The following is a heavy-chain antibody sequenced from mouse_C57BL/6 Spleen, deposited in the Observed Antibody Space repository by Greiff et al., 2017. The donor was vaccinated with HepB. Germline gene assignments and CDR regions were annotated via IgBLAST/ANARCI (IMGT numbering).Heavy chain of an antibody. D-gene: IGHD1-1*01. CDR1: GYTFTSYW. J-gene: IGHJ2*01. CDR2: IDPSDSYT. CDR3: ARWGLRTTVDY. Sequence: VQLQQPGAELVKPGASVKLSCKASGYTFTSYWMQWVKQRPGQGLEWIGEIDPSDSYTNYNQKFKGKATLTVDKSSSTADMQLSSLTSEDSAVYYCARWGLRTTVDYWGQGTTLTVSS. V-gene: IGHV1-50*01.